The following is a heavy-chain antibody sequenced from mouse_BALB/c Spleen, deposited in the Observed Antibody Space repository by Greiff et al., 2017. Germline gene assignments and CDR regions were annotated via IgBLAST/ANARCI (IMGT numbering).Heavy chain of an antibody. CDR2: IDPYNGDT. J-gene: IGHJ4*01. V-gene: IGHV1-37*01. CDR3: GRSDGNYVRAMDY. D-gene: IGHD2-1*01. Sequence: DVQLQESGPELVKPGASVKISCKASGYSFTGYFMNWVKQSHGKSLEWIGRIDPYNGDTFYNQKFKGKATLTVDKSSSTAHMELLSLTSEDSAVYYCGRSDGNYVRAMDYWGQGTSVTVSS. CDR1: GYSFTGYF.